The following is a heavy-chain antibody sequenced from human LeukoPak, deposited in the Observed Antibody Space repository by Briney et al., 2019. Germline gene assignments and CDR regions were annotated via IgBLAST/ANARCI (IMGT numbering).Heavy chain of an antibody. CDR2: ISSSGSTI. CDR3: ARSRQSLTTPDY. D-gene: IGHD3-16*02. Sequence: GGSLRLSCAASGFTFSSYEMNWVRQAPGKGLEWVSYISSSGSTIYYADSVKGRFTISRDNAKNSLYLQMNSLRAEDTAVYYCARSRQSLTTPDYWGQGTLVTVSS. J-gene: IGHJ4*02. CDR1: GFTFSSYE. V-gene: IGHV3-48*03.